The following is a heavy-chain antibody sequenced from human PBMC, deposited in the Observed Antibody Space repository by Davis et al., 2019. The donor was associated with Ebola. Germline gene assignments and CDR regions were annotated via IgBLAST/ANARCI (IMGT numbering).Heavy chain of an antibody. D-gene: IGHD6-13*01. J-gene: IGHJ4*02. V-gene: IGHV3-30*02. Sequence: GGSLRLSCAASGFTFSSYGMHWVRQAPGKGLEWVAFIRYDGSNKYYADSVKGRFTISRDNSKNTLYLQMNSLRAEDTAVYYCARVSSSSRDYWGQGTLVTVSS. CDR3: ARVSSSSRDY. CDR1: GFTFSSYG. CDR2: IRYDGSNK.